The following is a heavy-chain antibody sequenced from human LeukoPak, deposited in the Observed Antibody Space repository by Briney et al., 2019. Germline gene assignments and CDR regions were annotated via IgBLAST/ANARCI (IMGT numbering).Heavy chain of an antibody. V-gene: IGHV4-34*01. J-gene: IGHJ4*02. CDR1: GGSFSGYY. CDR2: INHSGST. CDR3: ARESHSEDY. Sequence: SETLSLTCAVYGGSFSGYYWSWIRQPPGKGLEWIGEINHSGSTNYNPSLKSRVTISVDTSKNQFSLKLSSETAADTAVYYCARESHSEDYWGQGTLVTVSS.